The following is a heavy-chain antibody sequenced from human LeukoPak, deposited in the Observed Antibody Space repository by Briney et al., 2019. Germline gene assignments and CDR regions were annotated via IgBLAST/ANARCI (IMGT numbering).Heavy chain of an antibody. V-gene: IGHV3-21*01. CDR1: GFTFSSYS. CDR2: ISSSSSYI. D-gene: IGHD5-18*01. CDR3: ARNSYGQTYYYYGMDV. J-gene: IGHJ6*02. Sequence: GGSLRLSCAASGFTFSSYSMNWVRQAPGKGLERVSSISSSSSYIYNADSVKGRFTISRDNAKNSLYLQMNSLRAEDTAVYYCARNSYGQTYYYYGMDVWGQGTTVTVSS.